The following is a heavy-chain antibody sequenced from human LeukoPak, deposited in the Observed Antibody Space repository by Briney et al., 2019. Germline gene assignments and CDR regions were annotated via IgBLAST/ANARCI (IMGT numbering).Heavy chain of an antibody. CDR2: IGSTATTI. D-gene: IGHD3-10*01. V-gene: IGHV3-48*03. CDR3: ARVRKDIQSMVRGQNYYYYMDV. Sequence: GGSLTLSCAASGFSFSSYEMNWVRQAPGKGLEWISYIGSTATTISYADSVKGRFTISRDDAKNSLHLQMNSLRAEDTAVYYCARVRKDIQSMVRGQNYYYYMDVWGKGTTVTISS. CDR1: GFSFSSYE. J-gene: IGHJ6*03.